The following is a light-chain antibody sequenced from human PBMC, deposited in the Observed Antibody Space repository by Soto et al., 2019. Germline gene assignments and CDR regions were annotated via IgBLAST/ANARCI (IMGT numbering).Light chain of an antibody. Sequence: EVVLTQSPATLSLSHGARATLSCRASENVRTFVAWYQHTPGQAPSLLIYDASNRATGIPARFSGSGSGTDFTLTISSLQPDDFATYYCQQYNSYSEAFGQGTKVDI. J-gene: IGKJ1*01. CDR3: QQYNSYSEA. CDR1: ENVRTF. V-gene: IGKV3-11*01. CDR2: DAS.